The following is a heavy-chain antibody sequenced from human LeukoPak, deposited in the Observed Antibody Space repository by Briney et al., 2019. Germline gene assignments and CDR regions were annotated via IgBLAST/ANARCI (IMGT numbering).Heavy chain of an antibody. D-gene: IGHD4-17*01. CDR1: GGSISSYY. V-gene: IGHV4-4*07. J-gene: IGHJ4*02. Sequence: PSETLSLTCTVSGGSISSYYWSWIRQPAGKGLEWIGRIYTSGSTYYNPSLKSRVTISVDTSKNQFSLKLSSVTAADTAVYYCARHRRTTVTTGGYFDYWGQGTLVTVSS. CDR3: ARHRRTTVTTGGYFDY. CDR2: IYTSGST.